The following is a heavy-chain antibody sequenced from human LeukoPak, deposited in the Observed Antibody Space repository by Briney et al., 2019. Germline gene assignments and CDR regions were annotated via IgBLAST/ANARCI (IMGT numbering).Heavy chain of an antibody. Sequence: PGGSLRLPCAASGFSFTNAWMSWVRQAPGKGLEWVGRIKSKADAGTADHAAPVKGRFTISRDDSKNTLYLQMNSLKTEDTAVYYCTTDVRRGDYWGQGTLVTVSS. V-gene: IGHV3-15*01. CDR1: GFSFTNAW. J-gene: IGHJ4*02. CDR3: TTDVRRGDY. CDR2: IKSKADAGTA.